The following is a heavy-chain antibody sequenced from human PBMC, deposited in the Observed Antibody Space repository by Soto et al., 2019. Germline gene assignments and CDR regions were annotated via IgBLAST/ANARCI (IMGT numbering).Heavy chain of an antibody. CDR2: INHSGST. D-gene: IGHD3-9*01. J-gene: IGHJ3*02. CDR1: GGSFSGYY. CDR3: ARDRYPGI. V-gene: IGHV4-34*01. Sequence: SETLSLTCAVYGGSFSGYYWSWIRQPPGKGLEWIGEINHSGSTNYNPSLKSRVTISVDTSKNQFSLKLSSVTAADTAVYYCARDRYPGIWGQGTMVTV.